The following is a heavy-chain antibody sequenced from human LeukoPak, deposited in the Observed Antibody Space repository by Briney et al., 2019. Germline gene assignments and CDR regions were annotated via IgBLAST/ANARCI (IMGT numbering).Heavy chain of an antibody. J-gene: IGHJ6*03. CDR3: ARGPYCSGGSCYSHYYYYYMDV. CDR2: IYYSGST. Sequence: ASETLSLTCTVSGDSISSSSSYWGWIRQPPGKGLEWIGYIYYSGSTNYNPSLKSRVTISVDTSKNQFSLKLSSVTAADTAVYYCARGPYCSGGSCYSHYYYYYMDVWGKGTTVTISS. V-gene: IGHV4-61*05. CDR1: GDSISSSSSY. D-gene: IGHD2-15*01.